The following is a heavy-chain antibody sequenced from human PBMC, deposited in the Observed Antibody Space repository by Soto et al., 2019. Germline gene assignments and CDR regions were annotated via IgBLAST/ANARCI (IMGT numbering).Heavy chain of an antibody. CDR1: GGTFSSYA. Sequence: GASVKVSCKASGGTFSSYAISWVRQAPGQGLEWMGGIIPIFGTANYAQKFQGRVTITADKSTSTAYMERSSLRSEDTAVYYCARKEYYYDSSGLYNWFDPWGQGTLVTSPQ. J-gene: IGHJ5*02. CDR3: ARKEYYYDSSGLYNWFDP. D-gene: IGHD3-22*01. CDR2: IIPIFGTA. V-gene: IGHV1-69*06.